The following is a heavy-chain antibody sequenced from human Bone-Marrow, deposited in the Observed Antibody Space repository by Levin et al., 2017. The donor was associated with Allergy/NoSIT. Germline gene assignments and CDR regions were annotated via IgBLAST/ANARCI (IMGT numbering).Heavy chain of an antibody. CDR2: IYYTVTT. CDR3: ARLGDSSGYYEGYFDP. V-gene: IGHV4-39*01. CDR1: GGSASSSVYY. D-gene: IGHD3-22*01. Sequence: SETLSLTCTVSGGSASSSVYYWGWVRQPPGTGLEWIGSIYYTVTTYYNPSLKSRVTISVDTSKNRFSLRLRSVTAADTAVYYCARLGDSSGYYEGYFDPWGPGTLVTVSS. J-gene: IGHJ5*02.